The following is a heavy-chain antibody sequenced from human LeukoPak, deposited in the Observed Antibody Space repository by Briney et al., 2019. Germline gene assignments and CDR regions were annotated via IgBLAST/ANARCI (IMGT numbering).Heavy chain of an antibody. V-gene: IGHV3-11*04. Sequence: GGSLRLSCAASGFTFSDYYMSWIRQAPGKGLEWVSYISSSGSTIYYADSVKGRFTISRDNAKNSLYLQMNSLRAEDTAVYYCARGEGYDILTGYYNANFDYWGQGTLVTVSS. J-gene: IGHJ4*02. CDR1: GFTFSDYY. D-gene: IGHD3-9*01. CDR3: ARGEGYDILTGYYNANFDY. CDR2: ISSSGSTI.